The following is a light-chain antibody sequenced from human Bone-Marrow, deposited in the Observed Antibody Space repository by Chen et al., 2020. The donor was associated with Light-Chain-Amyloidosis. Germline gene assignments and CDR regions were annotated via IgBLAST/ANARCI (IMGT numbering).Light chain of an antibody. CDR3: CSYVASSTWI. V-gene: IGLV2-23*01. J-gene: IGLJ2*01. CDR1: SSDVGSYNL. CDR2: EDT. Sequence: QSALTQPASVSGSPGQSTTISCTGTSSDVGSYNLVPWYQQHPGKAPKLLIYEDTKRPSGVSNHFPRSKSGNTASLTIAGLQAEDEADYYYCSYVASSTWIFGGGTKLTVL.